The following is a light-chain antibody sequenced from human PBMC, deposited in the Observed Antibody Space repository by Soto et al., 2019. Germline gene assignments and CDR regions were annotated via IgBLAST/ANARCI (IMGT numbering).Light chain of an antibody. Sequence: FQMTQSPSSLSASVGDRVTITCRARQSINTYLNWYQFKPGKAPKLLIFSSSNLQTGVPSRLSGSGSGTHFTLTITRLQPEDSATYYCQQSYSTRFTFGPGTQVEI. CDR1: QSINTY. CDR3: QQSYSTRFT. V-gene: IGKV1-39*01. CDR2: SSS. J-gene: IGKJ3*01.